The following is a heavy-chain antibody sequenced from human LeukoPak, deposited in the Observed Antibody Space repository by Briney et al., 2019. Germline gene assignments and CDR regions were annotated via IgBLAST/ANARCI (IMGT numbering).Heavy chain of an antibody. D-gene: IGHD6-19*01. V-gene: IGHV3-23*01. Sequence: PGGSLRLSCAASGFTFSSYAMNWVRQAPGKGLEWVSAISGSGDSTYYADSVKGRFTISRDNSKNTLHLQMDSLGAEDTAVYYCAREIAVAGTSYDYWGQGTLVTVSS. CDR3: AREIAVAGTSYDY. CDR2: ISGSGDST. J-gene: IGHJ4*02. CDR1: GFTFSSYA.